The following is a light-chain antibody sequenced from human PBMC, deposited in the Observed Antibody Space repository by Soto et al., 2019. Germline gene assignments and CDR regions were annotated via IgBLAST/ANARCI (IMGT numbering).Light chain of an antibody. V-gene: IGKV3-11*01. CDR1: QSVSSY. CDR2: DAS. J-gene: IGKJ1*01. Sequence: EIVLTQSPATLSLSPGERATLSCRASQSVSSYLAWYQQKPGQAPRLLIYDASNRATGIPARFSGSGSGTEFTLPISSLQPEDFEVYYCQQRSNWPPTFGQGTKVDIK. CDR3: QQRSNWPPT.